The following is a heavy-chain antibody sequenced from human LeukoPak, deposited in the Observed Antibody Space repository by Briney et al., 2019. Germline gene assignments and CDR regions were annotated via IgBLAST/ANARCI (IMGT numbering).Heavy chain of an antibody. Sequence: SETLSLTCAVYGGSFSGYYWSWIRQPPGKGLEWIGYIYYSGSTNYNPSLKSRVTISVDTSKNQFSLKLSSVTAADTAVYYCARVGDSSGYYSHYFDYWGQGTLVTVSS. CDR1: GGSFSGYY. CDR2: IYYSGST. J-gene: IGHJ4*02. D-gene: IGHD3-22*01. CDR3: ARVGDSSGYYSHYFDY. V-gene: IGHV4-59*01.